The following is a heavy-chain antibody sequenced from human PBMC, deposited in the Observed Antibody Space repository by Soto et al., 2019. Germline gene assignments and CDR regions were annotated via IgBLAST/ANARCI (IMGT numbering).Heavy chain of an antibody. Sequence: GGSLRLSCAASGFTVSSNYMSWVRQAPGKGLEWVSVIYAGGNTHYADSVEGRFTISRDNSNNMLYLQMNSLRAEDTAVYYCVREKVTMIVGFYYFDYWGQGTRVTVSS. J-gene: IGHJ4*02. D-gene: IGHD3-22*01. CDR1: GFTVSSNY. V-gene: IGHV3-66*01. CDR2: IYAGGNT. CDR3: VREKVTMIVGFYYFDY.